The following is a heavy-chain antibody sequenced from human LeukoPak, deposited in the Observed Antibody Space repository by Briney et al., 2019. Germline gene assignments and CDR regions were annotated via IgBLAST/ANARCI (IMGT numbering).Heavy chain of an antibody. J-gene: IGHJ4*02. V-gene: IGHV4-61*01. CDR1: GYSISSGYY. CDR3: ARVPVDYYDSSGPHFDY. Sequence: SETLSLTCTASGYSISSGYYWGWIRQPPGKGLEWIGYIYYSGSTNYNPPLKSRVTISVDTSKNQFSLKLSSVTAADTAVYYCARVPVDYYDSSGPHFDYWGQGTLVTVSS. D-gene: IGHD3-22*01. CDR2: IYYSGST.